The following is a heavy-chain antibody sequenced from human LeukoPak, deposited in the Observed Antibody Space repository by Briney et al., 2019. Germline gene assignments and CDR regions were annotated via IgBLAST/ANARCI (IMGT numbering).Heavy chain of an antibody. J-gene: IGHJ5*02. Sequence: SETLSLTCAVYGGSFSGYYWSWIRQPPGKGLEWIGEINHSGSTNYNPSLKSRVTISVDTSKNQFSLKLSSVTAADTAVYYCARRPDRYCGGDCYYNWFDPWGQGTLVTVSS. D-gene: IGHD2-21*02. CDR3: ARRPDRYCGGDCYYNWFDP. CDR1: GGSFSGYY. CDR2: INHSGST. V-gene: IGHV4-34*01.